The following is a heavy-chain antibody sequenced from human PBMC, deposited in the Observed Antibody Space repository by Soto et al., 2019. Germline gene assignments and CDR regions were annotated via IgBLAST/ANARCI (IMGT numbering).Heavy chain of an antibody. J-gene: IGHJ4*02. D-gene: IGHD4-17*01. CDR3: AQNSGRVTTSWYFDY. V-gene: IGHV3-23*01. Sequence: EVQLLESGGDLVQPGRSLRLSCAASGFTFSGYAMSWVRQAPGKGLEWVSVIRGGGNSTYYADSVKGRFPITRDNSKNILYLQMSSLGGEDTAVYYCAQNSGRVTTSWYFDYWGQGTLVTVSS. CDR2: IRGGGNST. CDR1: GFTFSGYA.